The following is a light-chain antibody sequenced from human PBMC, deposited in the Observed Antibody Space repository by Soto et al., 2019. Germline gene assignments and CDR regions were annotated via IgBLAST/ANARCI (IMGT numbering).Light chain of an antibody. CDR2: EVS. Sequence: QAASVSGSPGQSITISCTGTTSHVGTYGLVSWYQQYPGKAPKLMIYEVSKRPSGVSNRFSGSKSGNTASLTISGLQAEDEADYYCCSYAGTNTYVLGTGTKVTVL. J-gene: IGLJ1*01. CDR1: TSHVGTYGL. V-gene: IGLV2-23*02. CDR3: CSYAGTNTYV.